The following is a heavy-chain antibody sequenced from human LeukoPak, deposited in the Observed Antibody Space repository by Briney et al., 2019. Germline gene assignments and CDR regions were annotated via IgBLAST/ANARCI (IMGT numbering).Heavy chain of an antibody. CDR1: GDTFSSYA. D-gene: IGHD3-3*01. J-gene: IGHJ4*02. V-gene: IGHV1-69*05. CDR2: IIPIFGTA. CDR3: ASSITIFGVVIKAFDY. Sequence: GASVKVSCKASGDTFSSYAISWVRQAPGQGLEWMGGIIPIFGTANYAQKFQGRVTITTDESTSTAYMELSSLRSEDTAVYYCASSITIFGVVIKAFDYWGQGTLVTVSS.